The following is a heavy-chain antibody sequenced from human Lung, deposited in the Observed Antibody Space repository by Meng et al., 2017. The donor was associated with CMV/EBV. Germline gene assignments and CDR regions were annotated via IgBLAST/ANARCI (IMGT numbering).Heavy chain of an antibody. J-gene: IGHJ4*02. Sequence: GGSLRLSCAASGFTFSSYAMSWVRQAPGKGLEWVSAISGSGGSTYYADSVKGRFTISRDNSKNTLYLQMNSLRAEDTAVYYCAKDPVVLWQGGSYYFDYWGQGXLVTVSS. D-gene: IGHD2-15*01. CDR1: GFTFSSYA. V-gene: IGHV3-23*01. CDR2: ISGSGGST. CDR3: AKDPVVLWQGGSYYFDY.